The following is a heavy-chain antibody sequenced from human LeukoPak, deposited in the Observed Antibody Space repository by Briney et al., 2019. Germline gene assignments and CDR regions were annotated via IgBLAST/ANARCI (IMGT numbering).Heavy chain of an antibody. Sequence: SETLSLTCTVSGGSITGYYWVWIRQPPGKGLEWIGYIYYSGSTKYNPSLKSRVIISVDTSKNQFSLKLSSATAADTAVYYCARLGVGATTINYWGQGTLVTVSS. CDR2: IYYSGST. V-gene: IGHV4-59*01. CDR1: GGSITGYY. CDR3: ARLGVGATTINY. J-gene: IGHJ4*02. D-gene: IGHD1-26*01.